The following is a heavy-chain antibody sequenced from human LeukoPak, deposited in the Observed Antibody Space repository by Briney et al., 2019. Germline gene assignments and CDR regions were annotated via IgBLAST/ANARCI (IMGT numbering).Heavy chain of an antibody. CDR1: GYTFTSYD. CDR3: ARGPPGSGCLCD. J-gene: IGHJ4*02. D-gene: IGHD6-19*01. CDR2: MNPNSGNT. V-gene: IGHV1-8*01. Sequence: ASVKVSCKASGYTFTSYDINWVRQATGQGLEWMGWMNPNSGNTGYAQKFQGRVTMTRNTSISTAYMELSSLRSEDTAVYYCARGPPGSGCLCDWGQGTLVTVSS.